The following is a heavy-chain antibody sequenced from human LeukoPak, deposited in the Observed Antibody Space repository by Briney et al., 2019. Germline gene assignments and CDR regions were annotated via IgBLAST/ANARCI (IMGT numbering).Heavy chain of an antibody. V-gene: IGHV4-4*02. J-gene: IGHJ4*02. Sequence: SGTLSLTCAVSGGSISSSNWWSWVRQPPEKGLEWIGEISQSGSTNYNPSHKSRVTMSVDKSKNQFSLKLTSVTAADTAVYYCARAGRYYDSTGYYWYFDFWGQGTLVTVSS. CDR3: ARAGRYYDSTGYYWYFDF. CDR2: ISQSGST. CDR1: GGSISSSNW. D-gene: IGHD3-22*01.